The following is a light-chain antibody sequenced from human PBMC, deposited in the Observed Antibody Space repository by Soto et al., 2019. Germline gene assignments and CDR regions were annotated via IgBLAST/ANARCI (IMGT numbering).Light chain of an antibody. CDR1: SSDVGGYNY. V-gene: IGLV2-14*01. CDR3: TSSTTSGTTYVV. Sequence: QSALTQPASVSGSRGQSITISCTGTSSDVGGYNYVSWYQQHPGKAPKLMIFEVNTRPSGVSNRFSGSKSGNTASLTISGLQTEDEADYYCTSSTTSGTTYVVFGGGTKLTVL. J-gene: IGLJ2*01. CDR2: EVN.